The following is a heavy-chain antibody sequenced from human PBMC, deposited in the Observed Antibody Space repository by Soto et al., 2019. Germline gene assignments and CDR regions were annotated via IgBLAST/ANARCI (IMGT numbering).Heavy chain of an antibody. D-gene: IGHD2-15*01. CDR2: IWYDGSNK. CDR1: GFTFNTYG. CDR3: ARGGCTGAYCYSWPFNYGVDV. V-gene: IGHV3-33*08. J-gene: IGHJ6*02. Sequence: QVQLVESGGGVVQPGGSLRLSCTTSGFTFNTYGMHWVRQAPGKGLEWVAIIWYDGSNKYYADSVKGRFTISRDNSKNTLYLQMNSLRAEDTALYYCARGGCTGAYCYSWPFNYGVDVWGQGTTVTVSS.